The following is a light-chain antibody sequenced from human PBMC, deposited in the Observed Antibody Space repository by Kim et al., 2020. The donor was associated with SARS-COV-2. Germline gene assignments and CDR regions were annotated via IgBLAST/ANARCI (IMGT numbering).Light chain of an antibody. CDR2: SNN. J-gene: IGLJ1*01. Sequence: QSVLTQPPSASGTPGQRVTISCSGSSSNIGSNTVNWYQQLPGTAPKLLIYSNNQRPSGVPERFSVSKSGTSAPLAISGLQSEDEADYYCAAWDDSRNGPVFGTGTKVTVL. CDR1: SSNIGSNT. CDR3: AAWDDSRNGPV. V-gene: IGLV1-44*01.